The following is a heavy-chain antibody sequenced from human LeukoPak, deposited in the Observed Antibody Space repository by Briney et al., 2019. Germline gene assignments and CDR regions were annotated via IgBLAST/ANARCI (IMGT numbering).Heavy chain of an antibody. V-gene: IGHV1-69*04. CDR1: GGTFSSYA. J-gene: IGHJ4*02. CDR3: ARGGYYYDSSGYGYDY. Sequence: SVKVSCKASGGTFSSYAISWVRQAPGQGLEWMGRIIPILGIANYAQKFQGRVTITADKSTSTAYMELSSLRSEDTAVYYCARGGYYYDSSGYGYDYWGQGTLVTVSS. D-gene: IGHD3-22*01. CDR2: IIPILGIA.